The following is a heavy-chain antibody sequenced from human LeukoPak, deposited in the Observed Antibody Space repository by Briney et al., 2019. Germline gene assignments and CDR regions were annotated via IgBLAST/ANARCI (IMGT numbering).Heavy chain of an antibody. CDR1: GGSISSYY. CDR2: IYYSGST. V-gene: IGHV4-59*01. J-gene: IGHJ3*02. D-gene: IGHD1-26*01. Sequence: SETLSLTCTVSGGSISSYYWSWIRQPPGKGLEWIGYIYYSGSTNYNPSLKSRVTISVDTFKNQFSLKLSSVTAADTAVYYCARDGYSGSYPLAFDIWGQGTMVTVSS. CDR3: ARDGYSGSYPLAFDI.